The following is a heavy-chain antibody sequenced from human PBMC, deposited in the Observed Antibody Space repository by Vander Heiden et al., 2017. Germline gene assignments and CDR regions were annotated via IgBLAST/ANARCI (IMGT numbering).Heavy chain of an antibody. CDR3: AKTITVVATNAFDF. D-gene: IGHD5-12*01. CDR1: GFTFSTYA. V-gene: IGHV3-23*01. J-gene: IGHJ3*01. CDR2: ISAAGGGL. Sequence: EVQLLESGGGLVQPGGSLSLSCSASGFTFSTYAMSWVRQAPGKGLEWVSTISAAGGGLYYADSVRGRFSISRDNSQSTVYLQINSLRAEDTAIYYCAKTITVVATNAFDFWGQGTMVSVSS.